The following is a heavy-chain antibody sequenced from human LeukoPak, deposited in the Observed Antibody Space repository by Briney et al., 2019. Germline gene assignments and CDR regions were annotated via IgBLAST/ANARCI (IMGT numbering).Heavy chain of an antibody. J-gene: IGHJ4*02. CDR1: GFTVSSNY. D-gene: IGHD3-22*01. Sequence: GGSLRLSCAASGFTVSSNYMSWVRQAPGKGLEWVSVIYSGGSTYYADSVKSRFTITRDNSKNTLYLQMNSLRAEDTAVYYCARDIRSNYYDSSGYYPYWGQGTLVTVSS. V-gene: IGHV3-53*01. CDR2: IYSGGST. CDR3: ARDIRSNYYDSSGYYPY.